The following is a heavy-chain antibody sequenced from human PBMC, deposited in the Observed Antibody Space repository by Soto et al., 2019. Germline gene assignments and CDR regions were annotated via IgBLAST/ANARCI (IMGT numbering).Heavy chain of an antibody. CDR1: GGTFRNYA. D-gene: IGHD6-19*01. Sequence: QVQLVQSGAEVKKPGSSVKVSCKASGGTFRNYAISWVRQAPGQGLEWMGGIIPIFGTANYAQKFQGRVTTTKDGXTSTAYMELSSLRSEDTAVYYCARDSSGWPNWFDPWGQGTLVTVSS. CDR2: IIPIFGTA. V-gene: IGHV1-69*05. CDR3: ARDSSGWPNWFDP. J-gene: IGHJ5*02.